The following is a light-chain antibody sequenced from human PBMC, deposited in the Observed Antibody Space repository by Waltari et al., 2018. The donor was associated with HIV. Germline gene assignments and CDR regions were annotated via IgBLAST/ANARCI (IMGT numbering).Light chain of an antibody. J-gene: IGLJ3*02. V-gene: IGLV1-40*01. CDR2: SNN. CDR3: QSSDRMSDSWV. CDR1: SSHNFGTPYA. Sequence: QYALTQPPSVSVAPGQRVAISCTRLSSHNFGTPYALPWHQPIPGTGPRLLISSNNNRHSGVPERFSASKSGTSASLAITGLQAEDEADYYCQSSDRMSDSWVFGGGTRLTVL.